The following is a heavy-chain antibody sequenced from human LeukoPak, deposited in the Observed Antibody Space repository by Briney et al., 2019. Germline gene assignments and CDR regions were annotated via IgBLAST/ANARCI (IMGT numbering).Heavy chain of an antibody. D-gene: IGHD3-3*01. J-gene: IGHJ4*02. V-gene: IGHV1-18*01. Sequence: ASLKVSCKASGYTFSSYGISWVRQAPGQGLEWMGRISGYNGNTKYAQKVQDRVTMSTDTSTRTVYMELGSLRSDDTAVYYCARDPDHDFWSGYPYFDEWGQGTLVTVSS. CDR1: GYTFSSYG. CDR2: ISGYNGNT. CDR3: ARDPDHDFWSGYPYFDE.